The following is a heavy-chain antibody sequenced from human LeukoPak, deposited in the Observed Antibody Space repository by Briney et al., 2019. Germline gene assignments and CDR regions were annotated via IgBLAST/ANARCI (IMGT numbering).Heavy chain of an antibody. CDR2: IYYSGST. V-gene: IGHV4-59*08. CDR1: GGSISSYY. J-gene: IGHJ5*02. CDR3: ASLGDSRDYYP. D-gene: IGHD3-22*01. Sequence: SETLSLTCTVSGGSISSYYWNWIRQPPGKGLEWIGYIYYSGSTNYNPSLKSQVTISVDTSKNQFSLKLSSVTAADTAVYYCASLGDSRDYYPWGQGTLVTVSS.